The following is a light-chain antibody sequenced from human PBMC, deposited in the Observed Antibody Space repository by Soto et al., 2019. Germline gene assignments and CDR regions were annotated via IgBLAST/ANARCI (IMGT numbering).Light chain of an antibody. J-gene: IGKJ4*01. CDR1: QTVRKNY. CDR3: QQFSSYPLT. Sequence: EFVLTQSPVTLSLSPGERATLSCMAIQTVRKNYLAWYQQKPGQAPRLLIYYASSRATGIPERFSGGGSGTDSTLTISRLEPEDFEVYYCQQFSSYPLTFGGGTKVDIK. V-gene: IGKV3-20*01. CDR2: YAS.